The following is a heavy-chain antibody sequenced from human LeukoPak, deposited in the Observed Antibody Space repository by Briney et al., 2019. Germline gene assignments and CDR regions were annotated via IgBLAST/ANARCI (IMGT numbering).Heavy chain of an antibody. Sequence: GGSLRLSCAASGFIFSSYAMSWVRQAPGKGLEWVSAISRSGENTYYADSVKGRFTISRDNSNNTLYLQMNSLRAEDTAVYYCARSVGIVGATGNFDYWGQGTLVTVSS. V-gene: IGHV3-23*01. CDR3: ARSVGIVGATGNFDY. CDR2: ISRSGENT. J-gene: IGHJ4*02. CDR1: GFIFSSYA. D-gene: IGHD1-26*01.